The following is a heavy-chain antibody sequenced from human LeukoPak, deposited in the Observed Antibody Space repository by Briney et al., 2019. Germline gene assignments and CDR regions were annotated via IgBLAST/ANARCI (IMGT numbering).Heavy chain of an antibody. CDR2: IIPIFGTA. Sequence: GASVKVSCKASGGTFSSYAISWVRQAPGQGLEWMGGIIPIFGTANYAQKFQGRVTITTDESTSTAYMELSSLRSEDTAVYYCARNVWDYFWSGCDYWGQGTLVTVSS. V-gene: IGHV1-69*05. J-gene: IGHJ4*02. D-gene: IGHD3-3*01. CDR1: GGTFSSYA. CDR3: ARNVWDYFWSGCDY.